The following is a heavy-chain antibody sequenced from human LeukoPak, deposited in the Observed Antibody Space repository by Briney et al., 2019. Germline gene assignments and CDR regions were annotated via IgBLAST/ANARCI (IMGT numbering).Heavy chain of an antibody. Sequence: GGSLRLSCEFSGIIFSTYAMNWVRQAPGKGLEWISYISGSSSGSTSIIHYADSAMGRFTISRDNAKNSLHLQMDSLSAEDTAVYYCARDFWSGYYTEDWGQGALVIVSS. J-gene: IGHJ4*02. CDR2: ISGSSSGSTSII. CDR3: ARDFWSGYYTED. V-gene: IGHV3-48*04. D-gene: IGHD3-3*01. CDR1: GIIFSTYA.